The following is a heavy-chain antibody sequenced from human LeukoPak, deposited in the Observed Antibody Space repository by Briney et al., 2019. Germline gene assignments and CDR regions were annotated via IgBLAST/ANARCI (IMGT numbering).Heavy chain of an antibody. CDR1: GYTFTSYA. J-gene: IGHJ4*02. CDR3: ARPVMYSSGPFDY. D-gene: IGHD6-19*01. V-gene: IGHV1-3*01. CDR2: INAGNGNT. Sequence: ASVKVSCKASGYTFTSYAMHWVRQAPGQRLEWMGWINAGNGNTKYSQKFQGRVTITRDTSASAAYMELSSLRSEDTAVYYCARPVMYSSGPFDYWGQGTLVTVSS.